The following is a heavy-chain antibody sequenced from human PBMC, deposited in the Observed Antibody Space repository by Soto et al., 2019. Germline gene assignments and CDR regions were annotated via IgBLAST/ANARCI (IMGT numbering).Heavy chain of an antibody. CDR1: GFTFSRYA. D-gene: IGHD3-22*01. CDR3: ARDLYYDSSRPWYFQY. V-gene: IGHV3-30*04. CDR2: ISYDGNNK. Sequence: LGGSLRLSCAASGFTFSRYAMHWVRQAPGKGPEWVAVISYDGNNKYYADSVKGRFTISRDNSRNTLYLQTKGLRVEDTAVYYCARDLYYDSSRPWYFQYWGQGTLVTVSS. J-gene: IGHJ1*01.